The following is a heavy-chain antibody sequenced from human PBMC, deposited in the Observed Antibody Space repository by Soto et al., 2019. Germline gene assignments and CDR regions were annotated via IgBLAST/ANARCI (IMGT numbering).Heavy chain of an antibody. D-gene: IGHD6-19*01. CDR3: ARGGWKLFDY. CDR1: GGSISSYY. Sequence: QVQLQESGPGLVKPLETLSLTCTVSGGSISSYYWSWIRQPPGKGLEWIGCFYYSGSTNYNPSLKSRVTISVDTSKKQFSLKLSSVTAADTAVYYCARGGWKLFDYWGQGTLVTVSS. J-gene: IGHJ4*02. CDR2: FYYSGST. V-gene: IGHV4-59*01.